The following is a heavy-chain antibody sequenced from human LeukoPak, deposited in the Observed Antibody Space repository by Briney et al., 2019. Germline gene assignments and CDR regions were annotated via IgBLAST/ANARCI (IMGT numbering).Heavy chain of an antibody. CDR1: GGSISSYY. CDR3: ARLLGDAFDI. D-gene: IGHD2-15*01. J-gene: IGHJ3*02. CDR2: IYYSGST. V-gene: IGHV4-59*01. Sequence: SETLSLTCTVSGGSISSYYWSWIRQPPGKGLEWIGDIYYSGSTNYNPSLKSRVTISVDTSKNQFSLKLSSVTAADTAVYYCARLLGDAFDIWGQGTMVTVSS.